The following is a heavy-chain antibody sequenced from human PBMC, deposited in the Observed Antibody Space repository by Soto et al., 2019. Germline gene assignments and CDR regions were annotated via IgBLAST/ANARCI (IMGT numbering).Heavy chain of an antibody. D-gene: IGHD5-12*01. J-gene: IGHJ4*02. CDR2: ISWYSGSI. V-gene: IGHV3-9*01. CDR3: AKEGGYDCYFDY. Sequence: PGGSLRLSCAASGFTFDDYAMHWVRQAPGKGLEWVSGISWYSGSIGYADSVKGRFTISRDNAKNSLYLQMNSLRAEDTALYYCAKEGGYDCYFDYWGQGTLVSVSS. CDR1: GFTFDDYA.